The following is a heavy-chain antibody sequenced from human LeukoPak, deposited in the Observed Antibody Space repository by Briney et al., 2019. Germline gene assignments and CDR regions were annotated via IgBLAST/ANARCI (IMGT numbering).Heavy chain of an antibody. D-gene: IGHD6-19*01. CDR3: ARNRGSGWPAYDY. J-gene: IGHJ4*02. Sequence: GGSLRLSCAASGFTFSSYSMNWVRQAPGKGLEWVSSISSSSSYIYYADSVKGRFTISRGNAKNSLYLQMNSLRAEDTAVYYCARNRGSGWPAYDYWGQGTLVTVSS. CDR1: GFTFSSYS. CDR2: ISSSSSYI. V-gene: IGHV3-21*01.